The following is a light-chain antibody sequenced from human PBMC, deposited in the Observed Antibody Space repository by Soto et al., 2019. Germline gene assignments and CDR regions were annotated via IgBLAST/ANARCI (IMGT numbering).Light chain of an antibody. Sequence: QSVLTQPPSVSGAPGQRVTLSCTGSSSNIGAGYDVHWYQQLPGTAPKLLIYGDINRPSGVPDRFSGSKSGSSASLAITGLQAEDEADYYCQSYDSSLSGYVFGGGTKLTVL. V-gene: IGLV1-40*01. J-gene: IGLJ3*02. CDR1: SSNIGAGYD. CDR3: QSYDSSLSGYV. CDR2: GDI.